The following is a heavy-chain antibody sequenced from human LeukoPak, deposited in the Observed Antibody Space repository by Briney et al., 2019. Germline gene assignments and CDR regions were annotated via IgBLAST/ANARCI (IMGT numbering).Heavy chain of an antibody. CDR2: IGDSGGST. CDR3: ANNWGAVAY. Sequence: GGSLRLSCAASGFTFSNYAMNWVRQAPGKGLEWVSSIGDSGGSTQYADSVEGRFTISRDNSKNTLYLQMNSLRTEDTAIYYCANNWGAVAYWGQGTLVTVSS. V-gene: IGHV3-23*01. D-gene: IGHD7-27*01. CDR1: GFTFSNYA. J-gene: IGHJ4*02.